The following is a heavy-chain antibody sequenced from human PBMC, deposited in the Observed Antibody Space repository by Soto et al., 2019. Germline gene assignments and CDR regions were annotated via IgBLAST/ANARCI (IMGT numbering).Heavy chain of an antibody. J-gene: IGHJ4*02. D-gene: IGHD5-12*01. CDR2: IYYSGST. CDR3: ARDRVEMATIIHLGY. V-gene: IGHV4-59*01. Sequence: SETLSLTCTVSGGSISSYYWSWIRQPPGKGLEWIGYIYYSGSTNYNPSLKSRVTISVDTSKNQFSLKLSSVTAADTAVYYCARDRVEMATIIHLGYWGQGTLVTVSS. CDR1: GGSISSYY.